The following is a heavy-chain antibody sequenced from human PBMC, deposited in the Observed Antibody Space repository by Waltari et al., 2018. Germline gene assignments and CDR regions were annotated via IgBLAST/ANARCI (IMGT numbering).Heavy chain of an antibody. J-gene: IGHJ4*02. CDR3: ARDLGPLY. V-gene: IGHV4-59*11. Sequence: QVQLQESGPGLVKPSETLSLTCTISGGSISSHYWSWIRQPPGKGLEWIGYIYYSGSTNYNPSLKSRVTISVDTSKNQFSLKLSSVTAADTAVYYCARDLGPLYWGQGTLVTVSS. CDR1: GGSISSHY. CDR2: IYYSGST.